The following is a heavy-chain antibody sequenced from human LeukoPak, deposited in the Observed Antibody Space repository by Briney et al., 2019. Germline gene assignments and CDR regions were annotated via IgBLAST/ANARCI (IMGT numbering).Heavy chain of an antibody. CDR3: ATSHLKYYFDY. CDR1: GFTFSSYA. J-gene: IGHJ4*02. V-gene: IGHV3-30-3*01. Sequence: LPGGSLRLSCAASGFTFSSYAMHWVRQAPGKGLEWVAVISYDGSIKYYADSVKGRFTISRDNTKNTLYLQMNSLRAEDTAVYYCATSHLKYYFDYWGQGTLVTVSS. CDR2: ISYDGSIK.